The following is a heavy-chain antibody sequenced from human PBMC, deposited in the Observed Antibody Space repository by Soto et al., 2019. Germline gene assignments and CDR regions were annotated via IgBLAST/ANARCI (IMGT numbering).Heavy chain of an antibody. CDR3: AKDRRDYHDSNGYYGY. CDR2: ISGSGGST. V-gene: IGHV3-23*01. J-gene: IGHJ4*02. Sequence: EVQLLESGGGLVQPGGSLRLSCAASGFTFSSYAMSWVRQAPGKGLEWVSAISGSGGSTYYADSVKGRFTISRDNSKNTLYLQMNSLRAEDTAVYYCAKDRRDYHDSNGYYGYWGQGTLVTVSS. D-gene: IGHD3-22*01. CDR1: GFTFSSYA.